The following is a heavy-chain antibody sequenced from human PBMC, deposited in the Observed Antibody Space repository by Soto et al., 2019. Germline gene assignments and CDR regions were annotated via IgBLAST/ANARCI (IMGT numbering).Heavy chain of an antibody. CDR3: ARERTTISMDV. CDR2: INPNSGNT. Sequence: QVQLVQSGTEVKKPGASEKVSCKVSGYTFTSYDINWVRQATGQGLEWMGWINPNSGNTGYAQKFQGSVTMTRNTSISTAYMELSSLRSEDTAVYYCARERTTISMDVWGQGTTVTVSS. CDR1: GYTFTSYD. V-gene: IGHV1-8*01. D-gene: IGHD3-9*01. J-gene: IGHJ6*02.